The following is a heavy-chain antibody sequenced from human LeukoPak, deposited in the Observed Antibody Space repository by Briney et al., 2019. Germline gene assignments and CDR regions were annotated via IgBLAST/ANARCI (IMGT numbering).Heavy chain of an antibody. CDR1: GYSISSGYY. Sequence: SETLSLTCAVSGYSISSGYYWGWIRQPPGKGLEWIGSIYHSGSTYYNPSLKSRVTISVDTSKNQFSLKLSSVTAADTAVYYCGRSVRGEDYWGQGTLVTVSS. CDR3: GRSVRGEDY. J-gene: IGHJ4*02. D-gene: IGHD3-10*01. CDR2: IYHSGST. V-gene: IGHV4-38-2*01.